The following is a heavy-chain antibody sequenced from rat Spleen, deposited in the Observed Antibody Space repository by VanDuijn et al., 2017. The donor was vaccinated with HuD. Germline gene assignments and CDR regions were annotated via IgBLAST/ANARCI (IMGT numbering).Heavy chain of an antibody. CDR3: VRERLGVRD. CDR1: GFNFKDHW. CDR2: INKDSSTK. V-gene: IGHV4-2*01. J-gene: IGHJ2*01. Sequence: EVKLVESGGGLVQPGRSLKLSCAASGFNFKDHWMGWVRQAPGKGLEWIGEINKDSSTKKYIPSLKDKFTISRDNGQNTLYLQMSKLGAEDTAIYYCVRERLGVRDWGQGVMVTVSS. D-gene: IGHD4-3*01.